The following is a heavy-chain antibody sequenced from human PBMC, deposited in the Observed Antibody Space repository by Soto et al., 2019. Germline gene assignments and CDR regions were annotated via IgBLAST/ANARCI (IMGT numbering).Heavy chain of an antibody. V-gene: IGHV1-24*01. Sequence: QVQLVQSGAEVKKPGASVKVSCKVSGYTLTELSMHWVRQAPGKGLEWMGGFEPEDGETIYAQKFQGRGTMTEDTSTDTAKMELSSLRSEDTAVYYCATGFSDSVVVVAATYYYYGMDVWGQGTTVTVSS. CDR1: GYTLTELS. D-gene: IGHD2-15*01. J-gene: IGHJ6*02. CDR3: ATGFSDSVVVVAATYYYYGMDV. CDR2: FEPEDGET.